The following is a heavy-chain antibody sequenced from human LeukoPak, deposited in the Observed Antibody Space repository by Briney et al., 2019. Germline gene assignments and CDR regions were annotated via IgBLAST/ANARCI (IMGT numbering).Heavy chain of an antibody. J-gene: IGHJ5*02. Sequence: GGSPRLSCAASGFTFSNYAMSWVRQAPGKGLEWVSAISGSGGSTYYADSVKGRFTISRDNSKNTLYLQMNSLRAEDTAVYYCAKIGGSGSSFWFDPWGQGTLVTVSS. CDR3: AKIGGSGSSFWFDP. D-gene: IGHD3-10*01. CDR1: GFTFSNYA. CDR2: ISGSGGST. V-gene: IGHV3-23*01.